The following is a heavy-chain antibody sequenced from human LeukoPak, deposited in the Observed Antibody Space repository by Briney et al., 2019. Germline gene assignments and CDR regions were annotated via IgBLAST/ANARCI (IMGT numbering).Heavy chain of an antibody. CDR3: ARDRYSGYPNGGMDV. Sequence: GGSLRLSCAASGFTFSSYSMNWVRQAPGKGLEWVSAISSSSIYIYYADSVKGRFTISRDNAKNSLYLQMSRMRAEDTAVYYCARDRYSGYPNGGMDVWGQGTTVTVSS. V-gene: IGHV3-21*01. CDR2: ISSSSIYI. CDR1: GFTFSSYS. D-gene: IGHD1-26*01. J-gene: IGHJ6*02.